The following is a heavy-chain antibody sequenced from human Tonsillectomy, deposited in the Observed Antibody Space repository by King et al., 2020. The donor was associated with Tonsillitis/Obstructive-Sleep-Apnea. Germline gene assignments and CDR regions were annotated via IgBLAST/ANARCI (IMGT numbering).Heavy chain of an antibody. CDR3: ESQSEYSGYDYGQYNMDV. V-gene: IGHV5-10-1*03. Sequence: QLVQSGTEVKKPGESLRISCKGSGYSFTSYWISWVRQMPGKGLEWMGKIDPSDSYTNYSPSFQGHVTISADKSISTAYLQWSSLKASDTAMYYCESQSEYSGYDYGQYNMDVWGQGTTVTVSS. CDR2: IDPSDSYT. D-gene: IGHD5-12*01. J-gene: IGHJ6*02. CDR1: GYSFTSYW.